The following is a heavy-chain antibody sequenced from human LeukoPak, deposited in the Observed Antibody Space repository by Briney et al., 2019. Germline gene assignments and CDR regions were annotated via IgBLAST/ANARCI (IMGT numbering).Heavy chain of an antibody. V-gene: IGHV4-59*11. Sequence: PSETLSLTCTVSGVSIGSHYWSWIRQSPGEGPEGIVCVYNSGTTVYNPSLTGRVTISVDTSKNQSSLTLRSATAADAAVYYCARDAYWGQGILVTVSS. CDR2: VYNSGTT. J-gene: IGHJ4*02. CDR3: ARDAY. CDR1: GVSIGSHY.